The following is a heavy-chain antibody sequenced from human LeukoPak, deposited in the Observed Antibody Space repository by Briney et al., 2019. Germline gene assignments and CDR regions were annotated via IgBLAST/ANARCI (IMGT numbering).Heavy chain of an antibody. CDR1: GGSISSSSYY. CDR3: ARVGGYPSRFDY. CDR2: IYYSGST. J-gene: IGHJ4*02. V-gene: IGHV4-39*01. D-gene: IGHD3-22*01. Sequence: PSETLSLTCTVSGGSISSSSYYWGWIRQPPGKGLEWIGSIYYSGSTYYNPSLKSRVTISVYTAKKQFSLKLSSVTAAAKAVYYCARVGGYPSRFDYWGQGALVTVSS.